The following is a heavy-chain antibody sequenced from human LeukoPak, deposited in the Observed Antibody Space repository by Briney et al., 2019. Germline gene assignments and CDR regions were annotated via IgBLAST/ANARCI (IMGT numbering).Heavy chain of an antibody. Sequence: SETLSLTCTVSGDPISSSTYYWGCIRQPPGKGLEWIGSIYYSGSTYYNSSLKSRVTISVDTSKNQFSLKLSSVTAADTAVYYCARGIPFDYWGQGTLVTVSS. CDR2: IYYSGST. D-gene: IGHD2-21*01. CDR3: ARGIPFDY. J-gene: IGHJ4*02. CDR1: GDPISSSTYY. V-gene: IGHV4-39*07.